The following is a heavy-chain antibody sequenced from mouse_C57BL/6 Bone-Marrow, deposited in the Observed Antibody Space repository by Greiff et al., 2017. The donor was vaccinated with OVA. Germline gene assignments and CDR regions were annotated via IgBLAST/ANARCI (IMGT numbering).Heavy chain of an antibody. CDR3: ARDLAWFAY. CDR2: IYPGSGNT. Sequence: VQVVESGAELVRPGASVKLSCKASGYTFTDYYINWVKQRPGQGLEWIARIYPGSGNTYYNEKFKGKATLTAEKSSSTAYMQLSSLTSEDSAVYFCARDLAWFAYWGQGTLVTVSA. J-gene: IGHJ3*01. CDR1: GYTFTDYY. V-gene: IGHV1-76*01.